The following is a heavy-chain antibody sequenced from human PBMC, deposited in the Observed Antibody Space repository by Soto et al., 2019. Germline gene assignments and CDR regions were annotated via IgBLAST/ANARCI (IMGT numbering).Heavy chain of an antibody. V-gene: IGHV6-1*01. CDR1: GDSVSTTSGA. J-gene: IGHJ4*02. D-gene: IGHD3-9*01. Sequence: LSLTCAISGDSVSTTSGAWNWIRQSPSRGLEWLGRTFYRSRWYSDYADSVKGRININSDTSKNQFSLQLSSVTPEDTAVYYCARAGSTMYRLHPHFDYWGQGTLVTVSS. CDR3: ARAGSTMYRLHPHFDY. CDR2: TFYRSRWYS.